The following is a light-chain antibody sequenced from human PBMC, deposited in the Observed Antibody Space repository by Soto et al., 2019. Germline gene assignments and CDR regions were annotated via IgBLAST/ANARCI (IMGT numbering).Light chain of an antibody. CDR2: WAS. CDR3: QQYNSPPYT. V-gene: IGKV4-1*01. J-gene: IGKJ2*01. Sequence: DIVLTQSPESLAVSLGERATINCKSSQSILYSSNNKNQLAWYQQKPGQPPKLLIYWASTRESGVPDRFSGSESGTDFPLTISSLQAEDVAVYYCQQYNSPPYTFGQGTKLEI. CDR1: QSILYSSNNKNQ.